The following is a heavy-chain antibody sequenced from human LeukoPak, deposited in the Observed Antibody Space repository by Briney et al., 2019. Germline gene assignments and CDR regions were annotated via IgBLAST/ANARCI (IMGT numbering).Heavy chain of an antibody. D-gene: IGHD1-26*01. CDR1: VYTFTGHY. Sequence: ASVTVSCKASVYTFTGHYMHWVRPAPGQGLAWMGWINPNNGGTNYAHKFQGRVTMTRDTSISTAYMELSRLRADDTAVYYCARGYALYSGRYIDFDYWGQGTLVTVSS. J-gene: IGHJ4*02. CDR2: INPNNGGT. V-gene: IGHV1-2*02. CDR3: ARGYALYSGRYIDFDY.